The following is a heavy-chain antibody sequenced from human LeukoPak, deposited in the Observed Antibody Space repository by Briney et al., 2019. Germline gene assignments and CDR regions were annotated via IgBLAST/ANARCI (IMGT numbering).Heavy chain of an antibody. Sequence: SWIRQPPGKGLEWIGYIYYSGSTYYNPSLKSRVTISVDTSKNQFSLKLSSVTAADTAVYYCARDPTYYYDSSGEYWGQGTLVTVPS. J-gene: IGHJ4*02. V-gene: IGHV4-30-4*08. CDR3: ARDPTYYYDSSGEY. D-gene: IGHD3-22*01. CDR2: IYYSGST.